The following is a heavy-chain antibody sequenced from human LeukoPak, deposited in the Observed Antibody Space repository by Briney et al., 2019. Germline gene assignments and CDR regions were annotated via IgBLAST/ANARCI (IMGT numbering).Heavy chain of an antibody. CDR1: GFNVSNNY. J-gene: IGHJ4*02. D-gene: IGHD3-22*01. CDR3: ATWLYYYDSSGYIDY. V-gene: IGHV3-66*01. CDR2: IYIGGST. Sequence: PGGSLRLSCAASGFNVSNNYMSWVRQAPGKGLEWVSVIYIGGSTYYADSVKGRFTISRDNSKNTLYLQMNSLRGEDTAVYYCATWLYYYDSSGYIDYWGQGTLVTVSS.